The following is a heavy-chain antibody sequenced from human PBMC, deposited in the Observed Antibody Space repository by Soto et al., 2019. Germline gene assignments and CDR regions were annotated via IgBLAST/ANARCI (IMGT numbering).Heavy chain of an antibody. Sequence: GGSLRLSCAASGFTFSSYAMSWVRQAPGKGLEWVSDISGSGGSTYYADSVKGRFTISRDNSKNTLYLQMTSLRAEDTAVYYCAKVSITGTLYFDYWRQGTLVTVSS. D-gene: IGHD1-7*01. V-gene: IGHV3-23*01. J-gene: IGHJ4*02. CDR3: AKVSITGTLYFDY. CDR2: ISGSGGST. CDR1: GFTFSSYA.